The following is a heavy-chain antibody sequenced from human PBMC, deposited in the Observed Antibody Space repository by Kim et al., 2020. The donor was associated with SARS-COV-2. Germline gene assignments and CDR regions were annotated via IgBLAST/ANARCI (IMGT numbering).Heavy chain of an antibody. V-gene: IGHV1-3*01. CDR3: ARAYPLRGLDY. D-gene: IGHD4-17*01. J-gene: IGHJ4*02. CDR2: T. Sequence: TKYSQKFQGRVTITRDTSASTAYMELSSLRSEDTAVYYCARAYPLRGLDYWGQGTLVTVSS.